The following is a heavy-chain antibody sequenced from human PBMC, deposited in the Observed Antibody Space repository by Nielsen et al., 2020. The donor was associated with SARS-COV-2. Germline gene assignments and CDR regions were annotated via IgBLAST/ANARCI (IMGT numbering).Heavy chain of an antibody. J-gene: IGHJ4*02. CDR1: GFTFSDYY. Sequence: GGSLRLSCAASGFTFSDYYMGWIRQAPGKGLEWVSYISSSGSTIYYADSVKGRFTISRDNAKNSLYLQMNSLRAEDTAVYYCAGEYAGIAAAGPSFDYWGQGTLVTVSS. CDR3: AGEYAGIAAAGPSFDY. CDR2: ISSSGSTI. D-gene: IGHD6-13*01. V-gene: IGHV3-11*01.